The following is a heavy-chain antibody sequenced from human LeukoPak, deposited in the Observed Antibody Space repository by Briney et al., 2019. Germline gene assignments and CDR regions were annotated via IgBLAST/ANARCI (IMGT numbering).Heavy chain of an antibody. J-gene: IGHJ4*02. CDR3: ARGSGGVGASLPY. Sequence: GGSLRPSCAASGFTFSSYSMNWVRQAPGKGLEWVSYISSTNTIYYADSVKGRFTISRDNAKNSLYLQMNSLRAEDTAMYYCARGSGGVGASLPYWGQGALVTVSS. D-gene: IGHD1-26*01. CDR1: GFTFSSYS. CDR2: ISSTNTI. V-gene: IGHV3-48*01.